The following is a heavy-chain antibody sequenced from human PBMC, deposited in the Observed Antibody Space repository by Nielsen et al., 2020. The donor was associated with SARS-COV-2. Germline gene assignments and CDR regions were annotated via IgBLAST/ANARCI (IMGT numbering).Heavy chain of an antibody. CDR2: INPDESKT. J-gene: IGHJ4*02. D-gene: IGHD3-22*01. Sequence: GESLKISCAASGFIFSNYRMHWVRQVPGKGLVWVSHINPDESKTTYADSVKGRFTISRDNAKNTLYLQMNSLRAEDTAVYYCARLWDDGYYFDTGPYDYWGQGTVVTVSS. CDR3: ARLWDDGYYFDTGPYDY. V-gene: IGHV3-74*03. CDR1: GFIFSNYR.